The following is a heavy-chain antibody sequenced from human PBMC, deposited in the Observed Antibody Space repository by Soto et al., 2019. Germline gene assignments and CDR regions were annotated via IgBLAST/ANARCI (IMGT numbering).Heavy chain of an antibody. J-gene: IGHJ1*01. V-gene: IGHV4-34*01. CDR3: AKKLYSGTYYELES. Sequence: SETLSLTCAVYGGSFSGYYWSWIRQPPGKGLEWIGEINHSGSTNYNPSLKSRVTISVDTSKSQFSLKLSSVTAADTAVYYCAKKLYSGTYYELESWGPGTLVTV. CDR1: GGSFSGYY. D-gene: IGHD1-26*01. CDR2: INHSGST.